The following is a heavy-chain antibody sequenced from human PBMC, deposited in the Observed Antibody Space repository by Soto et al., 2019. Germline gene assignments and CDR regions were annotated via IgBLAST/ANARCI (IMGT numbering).Heavy chain of an antibody. CDR2: ISGSSTTI. Sequence: EVQLVESGGGLVHPGGSLRLSCAASGFDFSNYIMNWVRQAPGKGLEWISYISGSSTTILYADSVKGRYTVSRDNAKNSLYRQMNNLRDEDTAVYYGASLGAYWGQGTLVTVSS. V-gene: IGHV3-48*02. CDR3: ASLGAY. J-gene: IGHJ4*02. CDR1: GFDFSNYI.